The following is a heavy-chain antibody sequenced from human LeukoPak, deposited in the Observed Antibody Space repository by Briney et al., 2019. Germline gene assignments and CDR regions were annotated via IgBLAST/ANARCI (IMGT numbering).Heavy chain of an antibody. Sequence: ASVKVSCKASGYTFTRYDINWVRQATGQGLEWMGWMNPNSGNTGYAQKFQGRGTMTRNTSISTAYMELSSLRSEDTAVDYCACGSRSGRSSYSDLHHWGQGTLVTVSS. D-gene: IGHD2-15*01. CDR1: GYTFTRYD. V-gene: IGHV1-8*01. CDR3: ACGSRSGRSSYSDLHH. J-gene: IGHJ1*01. CDR2: MNPNSGNT.